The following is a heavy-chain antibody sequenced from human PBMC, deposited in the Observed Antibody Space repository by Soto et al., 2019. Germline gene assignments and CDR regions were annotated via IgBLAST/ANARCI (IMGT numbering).Heavy chain of an antibody. D-gene: IGHD5-18*01. CDR2: ISCDGSTT. CDR1: GFTFSSYW. CDR3: ARGGAHTAMANEY. V-gene: IGHV3-74*01. Sequence: EVQLVESGGGLVQPGGSLSLSCAASGFTFSSYWMHWVRQASGKGLVWVSRISCDGSTTTYADSVKGRFTISRDNAKNTLYLQMNNLRAEDTAVYYWARGGAHTAMANEYWGQGALVTVSS. J-gene: IGHJ4*02.